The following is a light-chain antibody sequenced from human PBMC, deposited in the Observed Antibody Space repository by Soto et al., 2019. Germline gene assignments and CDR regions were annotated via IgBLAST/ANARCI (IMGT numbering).Light chain of an antibody. CDR2: EAS. J-gene: IGKJ2*01. V-gene: IGKV1-5*03. CDR1: QSIRSW. CDR3: QQYNSYPYT. Sequence: DIQMTQSPSTLSGSVGDRVTITCRASQSIRSWLAWYQQKPGKAPELLIYEASNLQNGVPSRFSGSGSGTEFTLTISSLQPDDFATYFCQQYNSYPYTFGQGTKVDIK.